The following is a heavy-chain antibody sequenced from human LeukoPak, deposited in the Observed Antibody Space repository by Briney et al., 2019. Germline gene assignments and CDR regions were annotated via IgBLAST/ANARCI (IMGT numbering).Heavy chain of an antibody. CDR3: ARGLVAVAGGNWFDP. V-gene: IGHV3-48*04. J-gene: IGHJ5*02. CDR1: GFTFSSYS. CDR2: ISSSSSTI. Sequence: GGSLRLSCAASGFTFSSYSMNWVRQAPGKGLEWVSYISSSSSTIYYADSVKGRFTISRDNAKNSLYLQMNSLRAEDTAVYYCARGLVAVAGGNWFDPWGQGTLVTVSS. D-gene: IGHD6-19*01.